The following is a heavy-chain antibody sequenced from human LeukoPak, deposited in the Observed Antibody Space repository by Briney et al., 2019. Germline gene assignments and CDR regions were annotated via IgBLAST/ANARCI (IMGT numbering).Heavy chain of an antibody. CDR2: LSSSSSYI. Sequence: GGSLRLSCAASGFTFSSYSMSWVRQAPGKGLEWVSSLSSSSSYIYYADSVKGRFTISRDNAKNSLYLQMNSLRAEDTAVYYCARAARDSGYDFLDAFDIWGQGTMVTVSS. V-gene: IGHV3-21*01. CDR1: GFTFSSYS. D-gene: IGHD5-12*01. CDR3: ARAARDSGYDFLDAFDI. J-gene: IGHJ3*02.